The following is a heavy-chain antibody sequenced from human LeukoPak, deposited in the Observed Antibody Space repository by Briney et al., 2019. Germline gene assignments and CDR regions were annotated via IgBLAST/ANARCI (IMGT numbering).Heavy chain of an antibody. CDR3: ARDRISINALDM. V-gene: IGHV4-59*11. CDR2: ISHIRST. CDR1: GASISGHY. Sequence: SETLSLTCTVSGASISGHYLTWLRQPPGKGLEWIGYISHIRSTNYNPSLKSRVTISVDTSKNQFSLKLTSVTAADTAVYYCARDRISINALDMWGQGTMVTVSS. D-gene: IGHD1-14*01. J-gene: IGHJ3*02.